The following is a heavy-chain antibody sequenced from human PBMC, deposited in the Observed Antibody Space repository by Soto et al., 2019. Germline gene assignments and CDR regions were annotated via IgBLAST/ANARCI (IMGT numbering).Heavy chain of an antibody. D-gene: IGHD6-19*01. J-gene: IGHJ5*02. V-gene: IGHV4-39*01. CDR1: GGSISSSSYY. Sequence: PSDTLSLTCTVSGGSISSSSYYWGWILHPPGKGLEWIGSIYYSGSTYYNPSLKSRVTISVDTSKDQFSLKLSSVTAADTAVYYCARHERYSSGWYRGGNWFDPWGQGTLVTVSS. CDR2: IYYSGST. CDR3: ARHERYSSGWYRGGNWFDP.